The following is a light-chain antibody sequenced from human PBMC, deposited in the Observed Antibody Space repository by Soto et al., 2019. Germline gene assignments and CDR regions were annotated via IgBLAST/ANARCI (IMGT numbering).Light chain of an antibody. CDR1: HDIKDF. CDR2: DAS. Sequence: DIQMTQSPSSLSASVGDRVTITCQASHDIKDFLNWFQEKPGKAPKLLIYDASNLQTGVPSRFSGSGSGTHFTFTISSLQPEDIAHYYCQRYDSLPPTFGQGTRLDIK. CDR3: QRYDSLPPT. V-gene: IGKV1-33*01. J-gene: IGKJ5*01.